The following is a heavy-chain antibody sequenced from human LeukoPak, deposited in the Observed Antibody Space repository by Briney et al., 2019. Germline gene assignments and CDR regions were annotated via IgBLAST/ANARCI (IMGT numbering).Heavy chain of an antibody. CDR1: GDSISSSF. D-gene: IGHD1-26*01. V-gene: IGHV4-59*01. CDR3: ARGALGAHPVDY. CDR2: IYYSGSI. J-gene: IGHJ4*02. Sequence: SETLSLTCTVSGDSISSSFWNWIRQPPGQRLEWIGNIYYSGSINYNPALKSRVTFSVDTTKNQVSLKLSSATAADTAVYYCARGALGAHPVDYWGQGALVIASS.